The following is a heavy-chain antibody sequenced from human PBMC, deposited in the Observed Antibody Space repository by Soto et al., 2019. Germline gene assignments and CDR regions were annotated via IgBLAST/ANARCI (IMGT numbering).Heavy chain of an antibody. Sequence: SETLSLTCAVYGGSFIGYYWSWILQPPGKGLEWIGEINHSGSTNYNPSLKSRVTISVDTSKNQFSLKLSSVTAADTAVYYCARGHYGSGSYWGFDYWGQGTLVTVSS. CDR3: ARGHYGSGSYWGFDY. D-gene: IGHD3-10*01. V-gene: IGHV4-34*01. CDR2: INHSGST. CDR1: GGSFIGYY. J-gene: IGHJ4*02.